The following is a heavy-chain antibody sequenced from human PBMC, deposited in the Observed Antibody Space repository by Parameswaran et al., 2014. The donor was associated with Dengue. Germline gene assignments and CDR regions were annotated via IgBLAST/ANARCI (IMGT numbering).Heavy chain of an antibody. Sequence: LRLSCTVSGGSISSGGYYWSWIRQHPGKGLEWIGYIYYSGSTYYNPSLKSRVTISVDTSKNQFSLKLSSVTAADTAVYYCARDRHPPQAARPKYYYGMDVWGQGTTVTVSS. CDR2: IYYSGST. V-gene: IGHV4-31*03. CDR1: GGSISSGGYY. D-gene: IGHD6-6*01. CDR3: ARDRHPPQAARPKYYYGMDV. J-gene: IGHJ6*02.